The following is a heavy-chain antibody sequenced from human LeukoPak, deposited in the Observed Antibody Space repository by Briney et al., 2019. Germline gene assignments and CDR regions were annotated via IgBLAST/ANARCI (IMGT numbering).Heavy chain of an antibody. CDR3: ATPLGNHHFYYGMDV. J-gene: IGHJ6*04. D-gene: IGHD1-26*01. V-gene: IGHV1-69*13. CDR1: GGTLSIYV. CDR2: IIPIFGSV. Sequence: GASVKVSCRASGGTLSIYVISWVRQAPGQGLEWMGGIIPIFGSVDYAQKFQGRVTIKADESTSTVYMELNSLRSEDTAVYYCATPLGNHHFYYGMDVWGKGTTVTVSS.